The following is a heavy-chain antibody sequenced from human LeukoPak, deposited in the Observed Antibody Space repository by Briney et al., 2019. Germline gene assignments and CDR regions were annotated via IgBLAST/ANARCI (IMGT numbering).Heavy chain of an antibody. CDR1: GFSFSSYA. CDR3: ARVRGIVATLDY. V-gene: IGHV3-30*04. D-gene: IGHD5-12*01. CDR2: ISYDGSNK. Sequence: GGSLRLSCAASGFSFSSYAMHWVRQAPGKGLEWVAVISYDGSNKYYADSVKGRFTISRDNSKNTLYLQMNSLRAEDTAVYYCARVRGIVATLDYWGQGTLVTVSS. J-gene: IGHJ4*02.